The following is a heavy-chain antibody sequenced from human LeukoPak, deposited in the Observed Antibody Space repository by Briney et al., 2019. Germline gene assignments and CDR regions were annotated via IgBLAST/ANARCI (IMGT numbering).Heavy chain of an antibody. V-gene: IGHV3-21*01. D-gene: IGHD3-10*01. J-gene: IGHJ4*02. Sequence: GGSLRLSCAASGFTFSSYSMNRVRQAPGKGLEWVSSISSSSSYIYYADSVKGRFTISRDNAKNSLYLQMNSLRAEDTAVYYCARGGGDRADYWGQGTLVTVSS. CDR3: ARGGGDRADY. CDR1: GFTFSSYS. CDR2: ISSSSSYI.